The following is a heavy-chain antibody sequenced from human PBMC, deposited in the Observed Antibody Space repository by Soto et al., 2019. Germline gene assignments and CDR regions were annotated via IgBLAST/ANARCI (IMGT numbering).Heavy chain of an antibody. CDR1: GFPFSLYC. J-gene: IGHJ5*02. CDR2: INSDGSRT. CDR3: VRGGGGGLFDP. D-gene: IGHD2-15*01. V-gene: IGHV3-74*01. Sequence: XVSLRLSFAVSGFPFSLYCMHWVRQDPGKGLVWVSHINSDGSRTRYADSAKGRCTISRDNAKRSLYLQMMSLTAEDTAIYYCVRGGGGGLFDPWGQGTMVTVSS.